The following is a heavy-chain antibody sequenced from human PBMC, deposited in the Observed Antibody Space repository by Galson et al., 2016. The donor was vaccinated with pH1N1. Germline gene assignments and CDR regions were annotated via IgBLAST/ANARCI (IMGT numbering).Heavy chain of an antibody. Sequence: SLRLSCAASGFTFNYYSMNWVRQAPGKGLEWVSSISSGGTDAYYTDSLKGRFTISRDNAKNSLYLQMHSLRVDDTAVYYCARLGRPGVGSDCWGQGALVTVSS. V-gene: IGHV3-21*01. D-gene: IGHD1-14*01. J-gene: IGHJ4*02. CDR3: ARLGRPGVGSDC. CDR1: GFTFNYYS. CDR2: ISSGGTDA.